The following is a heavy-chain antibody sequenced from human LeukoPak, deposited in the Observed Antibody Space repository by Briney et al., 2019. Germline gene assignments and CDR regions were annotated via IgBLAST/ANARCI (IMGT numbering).Heavy chain of an antibody. CDR1: GFTFGSYN. D-gene: IGHD3-22*01. CDR2: ISTSSSYI. Sequence: PGGSLRLSCAASGFTFGSYNMNWVRQAPGKGLEWVSSISTSSSYIYYADSVKGRFTISRDNAKKSLYLQMDSLRAGDTAVYYCARDGGDYYDSSGYPFHHWGQGTLVTVSS. J-gene: IGHJ1*01. CDR3: ARDGGDYYDSSGYPFHH. V-gene: IGHV3-21*01.